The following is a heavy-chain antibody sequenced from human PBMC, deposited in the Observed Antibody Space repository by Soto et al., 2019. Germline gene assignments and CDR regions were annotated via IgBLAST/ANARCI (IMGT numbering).Heavy chain of an antibody. D-gene: IGHD2-15*01. CDR1: GFTFSSYG. CDR2: IWYDGSNK. Sequence: GGSLRLSCTASGFTFSSYGMHWVRQAPGKGLEWVAVIWYDGSNKYYADSVKGRFTISRDNSKNTLYLQMNTLRAEDTAVYYCARERQDCSGGSCYAIGAFDIWGQGTMVTVSS. CDR3: ARERQDCSGGSCYAIGAFDI. V-gene: IGHV3-33*01. J-gene: IGHJ3*02.